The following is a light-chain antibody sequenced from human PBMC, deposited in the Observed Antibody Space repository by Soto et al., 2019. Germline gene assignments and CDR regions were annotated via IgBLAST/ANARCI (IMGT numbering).Light chain of an antibody. V-gene: IGLV2-14*01. J-gene: IGLJ2*01. Sequence: QSVLTQPASVSGSPGQSSTISCTGTSSDVDTYKYVSWYQQHPGKAPKLMIYEVSYRPSGVSDRFSGSKSGNTASLTISGLQAEDEPDYYCCSYAGRTTLVQFGGGTKLTV. CDR2: EVS. CDR3: CSYAGRTTLVQ. CDR1: SSDVDTYKY.